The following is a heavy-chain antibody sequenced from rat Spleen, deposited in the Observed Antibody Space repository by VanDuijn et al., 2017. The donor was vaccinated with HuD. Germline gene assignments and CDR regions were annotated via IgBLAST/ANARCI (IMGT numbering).Heavy chain of an antibody. CDR1: GFNFNDYW. V-gene: IGHV4-2*01. J-gene: IGHJ2*01. Sequence: EVKLVESGGGLVQPGRSLKLSCAASGFNFNDYWMGWVRQAPGKGLEWIGEINKDSRTMKYNPSLKDKFTVSRDNAQNTLYLQMSKLGSEDTAIYYCVREERGVDYWGQGV. CDR3: VREERGVDY. CDR2: INKDSRTM.